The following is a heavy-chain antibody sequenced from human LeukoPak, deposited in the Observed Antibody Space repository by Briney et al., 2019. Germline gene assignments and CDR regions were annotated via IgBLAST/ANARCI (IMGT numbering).Heavy chain of an antibody. CDR3: VRGGWNHAMDV. V-gene: IGHV3-7*01. CDR2: IKQDGSGK. J-gene: IGHJ6*02. CDR1: GFTFSSYW. D-gene: IGHD1-1*01. Sequence: GGSLRLSCAASGFTFSSYWMSWVRQAPGKGLEWVANIKQDGSGKYYVDSVKGRFTISRDNAKNTVSLQMNSLRVEDTAVYYCVRGGWNHAMDVWGRGTTVTVSS.